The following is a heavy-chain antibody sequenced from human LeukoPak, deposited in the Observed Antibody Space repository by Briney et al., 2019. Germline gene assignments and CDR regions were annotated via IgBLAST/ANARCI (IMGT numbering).Heavy chain of an antibody. J-gene: IGHJ4*02. D-gene: IGHD2-2*01. V-gene: IGHV4-4*07. CDR3: ARRLGGTSTGFDY. Sequence: PSETLSLTCTVSGGSISSYYWSWVRQPAGKGLEWLGRIYTSGSTDYNPSLKSRVTMSVDTSKNQISLKLTSVTAADTAVYYCARRLGGTSTGFDYWGQGTLVTVSS. CDR2: IYTSGST. CDR1: GGSISSYY.